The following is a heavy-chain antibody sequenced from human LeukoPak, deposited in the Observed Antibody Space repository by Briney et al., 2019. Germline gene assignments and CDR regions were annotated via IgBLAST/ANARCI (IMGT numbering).Heavy chain of an antibody. J-gene: IGHJ4*02. CDR2: ISPDGSTT. Sequence: GGSLRLSCAASGFTFSSYWMHWVRQAPGKGVVWVSRISPDGSTTGHADSVKGRFTTSRDNAKNTLFLQMNSLRAEDTAVYYCTRGFDFSSAIWGQGTLVTVSS. D-gene: IGHD3-3*01. V-gene: IGHV3-74*01. CDR3: TRGFDFSSAI. CDR1: GFTFSSYW.